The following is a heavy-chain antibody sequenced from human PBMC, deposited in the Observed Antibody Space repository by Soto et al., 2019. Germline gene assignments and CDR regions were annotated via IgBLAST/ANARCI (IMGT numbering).Heavy chain of an antibody. D-gene: IGHD5-18*01. CDR3: ARDLVIQLWWGHYYYYAMDV. V-gene: IGHV4-59*01. CDR2: IYYSGST. CDR1: GGSISSYY. Sequence: PSETLSLTCTVSGGSISSYYWSWIRQPPGKGLEWIGYIYYSGSTNYNPSLKSRVTISVDTSKNQFSLKLSSVTAADTAVYYCARDLVIQLWWGHYYYYAMDVWGQGTTVTVSS. J-gene: IGHJ6*02.